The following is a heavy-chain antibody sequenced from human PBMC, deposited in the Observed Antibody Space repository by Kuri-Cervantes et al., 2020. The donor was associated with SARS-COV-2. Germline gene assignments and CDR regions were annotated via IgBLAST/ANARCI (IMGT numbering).Heavy chain of an antibody. Sequence: GESLKISCAASGFTFSSYAMHWVRQAPGKGLEWVAVISYDGSNKYYADSVKGRFTISRHNSKNTLYLQMNSLRAEDTAVYYCARENLEWFDAFDTWGQGTMVTVSS. V-gene: IGHV3-30-3*01. CDR3: ARENLEWFDAFDT. CDR2: ISYDGSNK. CDR1: GFTFSSYA. J-gene: IGHJ3*02. D-gene: IGHD3-3*01.